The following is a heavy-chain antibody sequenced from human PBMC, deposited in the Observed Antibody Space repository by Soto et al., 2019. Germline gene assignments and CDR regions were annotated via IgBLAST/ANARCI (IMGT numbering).Heavy chain of an antibody. CDR2: IWYDGSGQ. CDR3: AKDQVLRQYYGHALDV. D-gene: IGHD3-10*01. J-gene: IGHJ6*02. Sequence: QVQLVESGGGVVQPGRSLRLSCVVSGFTFSNYGMHWVRQAPGKGLEWVADIWYDGSGQRYADSVQGRFTISRDNSKNTLYLQMNSLRVEDTAVYYCAKDQVLRQYYGHALDVCGQGTTVTVSS. V-gene: IGHV3-33*03. CDR1: GFTFSNYG.